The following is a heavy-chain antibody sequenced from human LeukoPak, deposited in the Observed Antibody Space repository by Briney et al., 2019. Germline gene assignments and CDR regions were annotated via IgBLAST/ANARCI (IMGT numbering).Heavy chain of an antibody. V-gene: IGHV4-59*01. D-gene: IGHD3-9*01. CDR3: ARGGSYDILTGTEFDI. Sequence: SETLSLTCIVSGVSISNYYWSWIRQPPGKGLEWIGYIYYSGSTNYNPSLKSRVTISVDTSKNQFSLKLSSVTAADTAVYYCARGGSYDILTGTEFDIWGQGTMVTVSS. CDR1: GVSISNYY. CDR2: IYYSGST. J-gene: IGHJ3*02.